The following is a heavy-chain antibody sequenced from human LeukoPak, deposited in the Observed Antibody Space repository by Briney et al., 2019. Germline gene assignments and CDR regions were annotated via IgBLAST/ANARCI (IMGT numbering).Heavy chain of an antibody. CDR3: SGGFSGYDDY. D-gene: IGHD5-12*01. CDR2: IIPIFGTA. J-gene: IGHJ4*02. CDR1: GGTFSSYA. Sequence: SVKVSCKASGGTFSSYAISWVRQAPGQGLEWMGGIIPIFGTANYAQKFQGRVTITADESTSTAYMELSSLRAEDTAVYYCSGGFSGYDDYWGQGTLVTVSS. V-gene: IGHV1-69*13.